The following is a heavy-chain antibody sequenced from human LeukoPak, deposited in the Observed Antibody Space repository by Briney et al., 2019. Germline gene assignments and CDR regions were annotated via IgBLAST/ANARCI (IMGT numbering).Heavy chain of an antibody. CDR1: GFTFSSYA. D-gene: IGHD2-2*01. CDR3: ARVPPYCSSTSRYYFDY. V-gene: IGHV3-30*01. J-gene: IGHJ4*02. Sequence: PGGSLRLSCAASGFTFSSYAMHWVRQAPGKGLEWVAVISYDGSNKYYAGSVKGRFTISRDNSKNTLYLQMNSLRAEDTAVYYCARVPPYCSSTSRYYFDYWGQGTLVTVSS. CDR2: ISYDGSNK.